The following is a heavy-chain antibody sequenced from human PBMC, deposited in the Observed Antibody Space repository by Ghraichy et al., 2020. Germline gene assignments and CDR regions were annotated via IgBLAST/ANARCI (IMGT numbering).Heavy chain of an antibody. D-gene: IGHD3-22*01. CDR1: GLTFSSYA. Sequence: GGSLRLSCAASGLTFSSYAMSWVRQAPGKGLEWVSTFSGSGDLTNYADSVKGRFTISRDNSKNTLYLQMNSLRAEDTAVYYCAKEPNYYDSRGYYPRFDYWGQGTLVTVSS. J-gene: IGHJ4*02. CDR2: FSGSGDLT. V-gene: IGHV3-23*01. CDR3: AKEPNYYDSRGYYPRFDY.